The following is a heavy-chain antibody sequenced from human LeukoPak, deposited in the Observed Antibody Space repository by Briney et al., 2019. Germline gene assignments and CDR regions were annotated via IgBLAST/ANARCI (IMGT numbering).Heavy chain of an antibody. CDR2: INGAGDNT. D-gene: IGHD3-16*01. V-gene: IGHV3-23*01. Sequence: GGSLGLSCAASGYTFSSHGLTWVRQAPGKGLEWISTINGAGDNTFYAETVKGRFTISRDNSKNTLYLQMHNLRAEDTAIYYCAKVSVCYGCYLDYWGQGTLVTVS. CDR3: AKVSVCYGCYLDY. CDR1: GYTFSSHG. J-gene: IGHJ4*02.